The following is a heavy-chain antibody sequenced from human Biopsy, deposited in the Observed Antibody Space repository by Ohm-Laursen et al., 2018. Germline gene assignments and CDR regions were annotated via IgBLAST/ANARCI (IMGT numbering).Heavy chain of an antibody. Sequence: SETLSLTCTVSGASFSGDYWSWIRQSPGRGLEWIGSISEGGSTYYNPSLRGRVTISVDGSKNQFSLKLSSVTAADTAVFFCARLYRLDDYWNDDPPDAFDVWAQGTMVTVSS. D-gene: IGHD3-3*01. CDR3: ARLYRLDDYWNDDPPDAFDV. CDR1: GASFSGDY. J-gene: IGHJ3*01. CDR2: ISEGGST. V-gene: IGHV4-59*01.